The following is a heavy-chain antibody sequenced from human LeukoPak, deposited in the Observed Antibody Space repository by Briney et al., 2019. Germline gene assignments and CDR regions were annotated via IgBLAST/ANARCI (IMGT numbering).Heavy chain of an antibody. J-gene: IGHJ4*02. CDR1: GFTFSSYG. CDR2: IWYDGSNK. V-gene: IGHV3-33*06. Sequence: GGSLRLSCAASGFTFSSYGMHWVRQAPGKGLEWVAVIWYDGSNKYYADSVKGRFTISRDNSKNTLYLQMNSLRAEDTAVYYCAKDIAKWELPEYYFDYWGQGTLVTVSS. CDR3: AKDIAKWELPEYYFDY. D-gene: IGHD1-26*01.